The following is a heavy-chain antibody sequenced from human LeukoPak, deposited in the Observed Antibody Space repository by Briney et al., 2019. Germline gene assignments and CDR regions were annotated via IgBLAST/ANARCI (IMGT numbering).Heavy chain of an antibody. CDR2: IKEDESEK. V-gene: IGHV3-7*05. J-gene: IGHJ6*02. D-gene: IGHD2/OR15-2a*01. Sequence: GGSLRLSCAASGFTFRNYWVSWVRQAPGEGLEWVANIKEDESEKYYVDSVKGRFTTSRDNAKSSLYLQMNSLRAEDTAVYYCARVRVSSYYGMDIWGQGTTVTVSS. CDR1: GFTFRNYW. CDR3: ARVRVSSYYGMDI.